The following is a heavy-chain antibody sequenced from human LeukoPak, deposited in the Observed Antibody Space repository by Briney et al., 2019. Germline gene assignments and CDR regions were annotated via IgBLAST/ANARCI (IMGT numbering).Heavy chain of an antibody. D-gene: IGHD3-22*01. CDR3: ARDPSNSSGYHAHSDS. V-gene: IGHV1-18*01. Sequence: ASVNVSCKASGYTFSHHGISWVRQAPGQGLEWMGWISCYNGDTMYAQNVQGRVTMTTDTSTRTAYMELRSLRSDDTAMYYCARDPSNSSGYHAHSDSWGQGTLVTVSS. J-gene: IGHJ4*02. CDR1: GYTFSHHG. CDR2: ISCYNGDT.